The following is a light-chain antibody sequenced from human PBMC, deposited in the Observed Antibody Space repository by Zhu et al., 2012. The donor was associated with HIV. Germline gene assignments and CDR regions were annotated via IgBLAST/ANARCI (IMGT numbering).Light chain of an antibody. V-gene: IGKV3-20*01. CDR1: QSVSSTY. CDR3: QQYDSSPYT. J-gene: IGKJ2*01. CDR2: GAS. Sequence: EILLTQSPGTLSLSPGERATLSCRASQSVSSTYLAWYQQKPGLAPRLLIYGASSRATGIPDFTLTISRLEPEDFAVYYCQQYDSSPYTFGQGTKLEIK.